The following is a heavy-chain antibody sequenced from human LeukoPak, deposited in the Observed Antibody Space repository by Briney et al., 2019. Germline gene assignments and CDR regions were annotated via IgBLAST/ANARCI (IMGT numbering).Heavy chain of an antibody. D-gene: IGHD6-13*01. V-gene: IGHV4-30-4*01. J-gene: IGHJ4*02. CDR3: ARAGQLDANFDY. Sequence: SETLSLTCTVSGGSISSGDYYWSWLRQPPGKGLEWIGYIYYSGSTYYNPSLKSRVTISVDTSKNQFSLKLSSVTAADTAVYYCARAGQLDANFDYWGQGTLVTVSS. CDR2: IYYSGST. CDR1: GGSISSGDYY.